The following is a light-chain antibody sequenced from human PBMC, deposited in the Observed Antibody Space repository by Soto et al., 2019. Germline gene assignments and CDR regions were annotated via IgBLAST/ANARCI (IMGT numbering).Light chain of an antibody. CDR3: QQSSSSPIT. CDR2: GAS. V-gene: IGKV3-20*01. CDR1: RTIAGN. J-gene: IGKJ5*01. Sequence: EVVMTQSPGTLSASPGERATLSCRASRTIAGNVAWYQQKPGQAPRLLVYGASSRATGIPDRFSGSGSGADFTLTISRLEAEDFAVYYCQQSSSSPITFGQGTRLEIK.